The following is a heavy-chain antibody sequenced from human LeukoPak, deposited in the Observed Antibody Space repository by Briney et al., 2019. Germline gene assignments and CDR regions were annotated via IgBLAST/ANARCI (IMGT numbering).Heavy chain of an antibody. J-gene: IGHJ6*02. CDR3: AAGSLLDYYYYGMDV. CDR1: GHTSTTYA. V-gene: IGHV1-3*01. CDR2: INAGNGNI. Sequence: ASVKVSCKASGHTSTTYAIHWVRQAPGQGLEWMGWINAGNGNIKYSQKFQGRVTITRDMSTSTAYMELSSLRSEDTAVYYCAAGSLLDYYYYGMDVWGQGTTVTVSS.